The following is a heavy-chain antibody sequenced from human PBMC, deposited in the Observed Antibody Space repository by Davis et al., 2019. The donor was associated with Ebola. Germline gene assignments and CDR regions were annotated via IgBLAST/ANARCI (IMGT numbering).Heavy chain of an antibody. J-gene: IGHJ6*02. Sequence: PSETLSLTCAVYGGSFSGYYWSWIRQPPGKGLEWIGEINHSGSTNYNPSLKSRVTISVDTSKNQFSLKLSSVTAADTAVYYCARLTNYYGSGSYYKVGFGYYYGMDVWGQGTTVTVSS. D-gene: IGHD3-10*01. CDR3: ARLTNYYGSGSYYKVGFGYYYGMDV. CDR2: INHSGST. CDR1: GGSFSGYY. V-gene: IGHV4-34*01.